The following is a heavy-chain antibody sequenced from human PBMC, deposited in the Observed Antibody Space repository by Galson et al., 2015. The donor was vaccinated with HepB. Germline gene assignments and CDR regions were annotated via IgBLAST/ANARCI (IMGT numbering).Heavy chain of an antibody. Sequence: SLRLSCAASGFTFSSYGMHWVRQAPGKGLEWVAVISYDGSNKYYADSVKGRFTISRDNSKNTLYLQMNSLRAEDTAVYYCAKDLNYYDSSGYYMAYWGQGTLVTVSS. CDR3: AKDLNYYDSSGYYMAY. CDR2: ISYDGSNK. J-gene: IGHJ4*02. CDR1: GFTFSSYG. V-gene: IGHV3-30*18. D-gene: IGHD3-22*01.